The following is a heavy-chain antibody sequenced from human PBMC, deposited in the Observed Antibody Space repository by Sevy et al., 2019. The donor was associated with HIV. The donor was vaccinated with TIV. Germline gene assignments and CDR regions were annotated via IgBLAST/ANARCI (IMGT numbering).Heavy chain of an antibody. CDR2: LSYDGSNK. CDR3: ARAKGRMYYYGSGSYYGMDV. D-gene: IGHD3-10*01. V-gene: IGHV3-30*04. J-gene: IGHJ6*02. Sequence: GGSLRLSCAASGFTFSSYAMHWVRQAPAKGLEWVAVLSYDGSNKYYADSVKGRFTISRDNSKNTLYLQMNSLRAEDTAVYYCARAKGRMYYYGSGSYYGMDVWGQGTTVTVSS. CDR1: GFTFSSYA.